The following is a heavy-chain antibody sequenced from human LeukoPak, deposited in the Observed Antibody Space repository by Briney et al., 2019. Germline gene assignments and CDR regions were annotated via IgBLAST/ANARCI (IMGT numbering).Heavy chain of an antibody. Sequence: SETLSLTCTVSGGSISSYYWSWIRQPPGKGLEWIGYIYYSGSTNYNPSLKSRVTISVDTSKNQFSLKLSSVTAADTAVYYCARDPGDWGCDYWGRGTLVTVSS. J-gene: IGHJ4*02. V-gene: IGHV4-59*12. CDR2: IYYSGST. CDR1: GGSISSYY. CDR3: ARDPGDWGCDY. D-gene: IGHD7-27*01.